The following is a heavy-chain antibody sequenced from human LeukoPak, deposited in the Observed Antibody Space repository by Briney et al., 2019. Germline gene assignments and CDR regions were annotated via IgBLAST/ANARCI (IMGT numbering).Heavy chain of an antibody. CDR1: GYSFTSYW. CDR3: ARQRGSVLPLGFGPASNWFDP. D-gene: IGHD3-16*01. J-gene: IGHJ5*02. CDR2: IYPGDSDT. V-gene: IGHV5-51*01. Sequence: AGESLKISCKGSGYSFTSYWIGWVRQMPGKGLEWMGIIYPGDSDTRYSPSFQGQVTISADKSISTAYLQWSSLKASDTAMYYCARQRGSVLPLGFGPASNWFDPWGQGTLVTVSS.